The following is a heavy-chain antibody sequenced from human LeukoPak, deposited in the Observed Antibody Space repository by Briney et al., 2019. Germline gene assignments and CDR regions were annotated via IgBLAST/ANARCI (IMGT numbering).Heavy chain of an antibody. CDR3: ASSPNPHYYGSGTADY. D-gene: IGHD3-10*01. J-gene: IGHJ4*02. CDR1: GFTFSSYG. V-gene: IGHV3-30*03. CDR2: ISYDGSNK. Sequence: GGSLRLSCAASGFTFSSYGMHWVRQAPGKGLEWVAVISYDGSNKYYADSVKGRFTISRDNSKNTLYLQMNSLRAEDTAVYYCASSPNPHYYGSGTADYWGQGTLVTVSS.